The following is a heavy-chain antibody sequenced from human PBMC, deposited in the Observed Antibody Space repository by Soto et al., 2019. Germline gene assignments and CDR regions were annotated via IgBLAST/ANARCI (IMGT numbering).Heavy chain of an antibody. V-gene: IGHV1-8*01. Sequence: QVQLVQSGAEVKKPGASVEVSCKASGYTFTSYDINWVRQATGQGLEWMGWMNPNSGNTGYARKFQGRVTMTRNTSISTAYMELSSLRSEDTAAYYCARERSAAGTGWFDPWGQGTLVTVSS. D-gene: IGHD6-13*01. J-gene: IGHJ5*02. CDR1: GYTFTSYD. CDR3: ARERSAAGTGWFDP. CDR2: MNPNSGNT.